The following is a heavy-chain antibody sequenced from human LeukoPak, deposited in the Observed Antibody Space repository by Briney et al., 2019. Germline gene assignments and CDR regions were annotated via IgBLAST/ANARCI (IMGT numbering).Heavy chain of an antibody. D-gene: IGHD3-10*01. J-gene: IGHJ6*03. CDR3: ARHWYYYGSGSAYYYYYYMDV. V-gene: IGHV4-39*01. CDR1: GFTFSSYE. Sequence: GSLRLSCAASGFTFSSYEMNWVRQAPGKGLEWIGSIYYSGSTYYNPSLKSRVTISVDTSKNQFSLKLSSVTAADTAVYYCARHWYYYGSGSAYYYYYYMDVWGKGTTVTISS. CDR2: IYYSGST.